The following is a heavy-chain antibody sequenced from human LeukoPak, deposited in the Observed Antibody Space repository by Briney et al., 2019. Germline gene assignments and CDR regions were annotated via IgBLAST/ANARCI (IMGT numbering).Heavy chain of an antibody. CDR3: TRVGYIDEGIDY. V-gene: IGHV3-7*04. Sequence: GGSLRLSCVASGFPFSSYWMTWVRQAPGKGLEWVANIKQDGSKKSYVDSVKGRFTISRDNAKNSLYLQMNSLRAEDTAIYYCTRVGYIDEGIDYWGQGTLATVSS. CDR2: IKQDGSKK. CDR1: GFPFSSYW. J-gene: IGHJ4*02. D-gene: IGHD5-24*01.